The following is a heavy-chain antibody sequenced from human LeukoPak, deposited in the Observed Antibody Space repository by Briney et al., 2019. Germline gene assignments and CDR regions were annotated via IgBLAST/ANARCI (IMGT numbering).Heavy chain of an antibody. D-gene: IGHD6-25*01. J-gene: IGHJ4*02. CDR3: AREGGFYRTLDY. Sequence: ETVSLTCGVSGGSVSSTNWWTWIRQPPGKGLEWIGEVHLDGRTNFNPSLKSRLTMSVDLSENHVSLKLTSVTAADTAVYYCAREGGFYRTLDYSGQGTLVTAS. CDR1: GGSVSSTNW. V-gene: IGHV4-4*02. CDR2: VHLDGRT.